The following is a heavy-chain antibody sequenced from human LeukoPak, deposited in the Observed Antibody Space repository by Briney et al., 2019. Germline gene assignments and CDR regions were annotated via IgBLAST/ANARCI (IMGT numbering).Heavy chain of an antibody. CDR1: GFTVSSTY. CDR3: ARASRGNWFDP. J-gene: IGHJ5*02. CDR2: IGDDGTST. V-gene: IGHV3-74*01. D-gene: IGHD3-10*01. Sequence: GGSLRLSCAASGFTVSSTYMSWVRQTPGKGLVWVSRIGDDGTSTAYADSVKGRFTISRDNAKNTVYLQMNSLRAEDTALYYCARASRGNWFDPWGQGALVTVSS.